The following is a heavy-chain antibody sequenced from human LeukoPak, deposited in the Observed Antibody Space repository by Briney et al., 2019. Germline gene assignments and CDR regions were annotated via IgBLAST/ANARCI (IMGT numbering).Heavy chain of an antibody. CDR1: GYSISSGYY. CDR2: ISHSGST. D-gene: IGHD6-6*01. J-gene: IGHJ4*02. V-gene: IGHV4-38-2*02. CDR3: ARTSSNSPDY. Sequence: PSETLSLICTVSGYSISSGYYWGWIRQPPGKGLEWIATISHSGSTYYNPSLKSRITISVDTSKNYFSLKLSTVTAADTAVYYCARTSSNSPDYWGQGTLVTVSS.